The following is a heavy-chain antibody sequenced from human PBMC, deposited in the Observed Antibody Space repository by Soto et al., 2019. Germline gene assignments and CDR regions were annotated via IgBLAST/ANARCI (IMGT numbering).Heavy chain of an antibody. J-gene: IGHJ4*02. CDR1: GGSISSYY. V-gene: IGHV4-59*01. D-gene: IGHD1-26*01. CDR3: ARGGGGSHFDY. Sequence: SETLSLTCTVSGGSISSYYWIWIRQPPGKGLEWIGYIYYSGSTNYNPSLKSRVTISVDTSKNQFSLKLSSVTAADTAVYYCARGGGGSHFDYWGQGTLVTVSS. CDR2: IYYSGST.